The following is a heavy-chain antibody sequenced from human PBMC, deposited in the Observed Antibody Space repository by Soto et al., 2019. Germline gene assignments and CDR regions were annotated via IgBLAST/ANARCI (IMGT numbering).Heavy chain of an antibody. J-gene: IGHJ4*02. Sequence: PSETLSLTCTGSCGSISRGGYYWSWIRQHPGKGLEWIGYIYYSGSTYYNPSLKSRVTISVDTSKNQFSLKLSSVTAADTAVYYCARVVAAHSYFDYWGQGTLVTVSS. CDR1: CGSISRGGYY. CDR3: ARVVAAHSYFDY. D-gene: IGHD6-6*01. V-gene: IGHV4-31*03. CDR2: IYYSGST.